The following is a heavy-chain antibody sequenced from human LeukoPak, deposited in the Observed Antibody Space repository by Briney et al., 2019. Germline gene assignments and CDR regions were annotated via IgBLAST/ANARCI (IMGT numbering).Heavy chain of an antibody. Sequence: KPSETLSLTCTVSGGSINNYYWSWIRQPPGKGLEWIGYIYYRGSTNYNPSLKSRVTFSVDTSKNQFSLKLNSVTAADTAVYYCARGEDYGDLRYFDYWGQGTLVTVSS. CDR2: IYYRGST. J-gene: IGHJ4*02. CDR3: ARGEDYGDLRYFDY. D-gene: IGHD4-17*01. V-gene: IGHV4-59*01. CDR1: GGSINNYY.